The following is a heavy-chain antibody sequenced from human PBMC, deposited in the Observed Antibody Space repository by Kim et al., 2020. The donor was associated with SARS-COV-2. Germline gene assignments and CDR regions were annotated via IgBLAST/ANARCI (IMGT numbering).Heavy chain of an antibody. CDR1: GFTFSSYA. Sequence: GGSLRLSCSASGFTFSSYAMHWVRQAPGKGLEYVSAISSNGSSTYYADSVKGRFTISRDNSKNTLYLQMSSLRAEDTAVYYCVKEGGIRWYSSEGGTWGQGTRVAVFS. D-gene: IGHD6-19*01. V-gene: IGHV3-64D*09. CDR3: VKEGGIRWYSSEGGT. CDR2: ISSNGSST. J-gene: IGHJ5*02.